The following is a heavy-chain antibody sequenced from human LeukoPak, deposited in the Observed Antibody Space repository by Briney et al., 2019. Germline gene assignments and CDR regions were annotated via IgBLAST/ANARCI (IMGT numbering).Heavy chain of an antibody. Sequence: SQTLSLTCAISGDSVSSNSAAWNWIRQSPSRGLEWLGRTYYRSKWYNNYAVSVKSRITINPDTSKNQFSLQMKSVTPEDTAVYYCARAKYHYDGSGYSLFDYWGQGTLVTVSS. CDR3: ARAKYHYDGSGYSLFDY. D-gene: IGHD3-22*01. J-gene: IGHJ4*02. V-gene: IGHV6-1*01. CDR2: TYYRSKWYN. CDR1: GDSVSSNSAA.